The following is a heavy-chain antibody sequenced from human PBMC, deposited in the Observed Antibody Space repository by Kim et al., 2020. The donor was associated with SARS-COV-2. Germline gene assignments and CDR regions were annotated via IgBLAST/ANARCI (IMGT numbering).Heavy chain of an antibody. V-gene: IGHV3-11*06. D-gene: IGHD2-2*01. Sequence: GGSLRLSCAASGFTFSDYYMSWIRQAPGKGLEWVSYISSSSSYTNYADSVKGRFTISRDNAKNSLYLQMNSLRAEDTAVYYCARGERYCSSTSCPSFDYWGQGTLVTVSS. J-gene: IGHJ4*02. CDR2: ISSSSSYT. CDR1: GFTFSDYY. CDR3: ARGERYCSSTSCPSFDY.